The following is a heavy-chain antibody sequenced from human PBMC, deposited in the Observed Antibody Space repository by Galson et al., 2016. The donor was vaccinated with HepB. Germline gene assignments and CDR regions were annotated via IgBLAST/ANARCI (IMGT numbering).Heavy chain of an antibody. CDR1: SDSINSKNW. CDR2: TSHSGNT. J-gene: IGHJ4*02. CDR3: ASNRGGGSYFDS. V-gene: IGHV4-4*02. D-gene: IGHD3-16*01. Sequence: SETLSLTCAVSSDSINSKNWWSWVRQPPGKGLEWIGETSHSGNTNYSPSLKSRVTIPLDKSKNQFSLNLKYMTAADKAVYYCASNRGGGSYFDSWGQGILVTVSS.